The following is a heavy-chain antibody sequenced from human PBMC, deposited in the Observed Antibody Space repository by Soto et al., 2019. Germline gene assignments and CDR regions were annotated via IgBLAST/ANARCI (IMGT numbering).Heavy chain of an antibody. D-gene: IGHD3-22*01. CDR3: AKASTPYDSSGYPFPF. V-gene: IGHV3-23*01. CDR2: ISGSGGST. CDR1: GFTFSSYA. Sequence: LRLSCAASGFTFSSYAMSWVRQAPGKGLEWVSAISGSGGSTYYADSVKGRFTISRDNSKNTLYLQMNSLRAEDTAVYYCAKASTPYDSSGYPFPFWGQGTLVTVSS. J-gene: IGHJ4*02.